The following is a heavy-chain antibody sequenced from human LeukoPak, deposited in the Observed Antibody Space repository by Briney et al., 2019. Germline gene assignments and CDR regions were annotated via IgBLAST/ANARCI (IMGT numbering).Heavy chain of an antibody. D-gene: IGHD1-1*01. V-gene: IGHV4-59*01. CDR3: AREGTSGTHLNWFDP. CDR2: IYGSGST. CDR1: GGSISSYY. Sequence: SETLSLTCTVSGGSISSYYWSWIRQPPGKGLEWIGHIYGSGSTNYNPSLKSRVTLSVDTSKNQFSLKLSSVTAADTAVYYCAREGTSGTHLNWFDPWGRGTLVTVSA. J-gene: IGHJ5*02.